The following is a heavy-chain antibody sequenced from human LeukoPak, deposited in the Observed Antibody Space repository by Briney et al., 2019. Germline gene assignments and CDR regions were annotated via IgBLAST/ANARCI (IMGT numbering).Heavy chain of an antibody. CDR2: IYYSGST. CDR3: ARRGTLMVVAARYDY. J-gene: IGHJ4*02. D-gene: IGHD2-15*01. CDR1: GGSISSSSYY. V-gene: IGHV4-39*01. Sequence: SETLSLTCTVSGGSISSSSYYWGWIRQPPGKGLEWIGSIYYSGSTYYNPSLKSRVTISVDTSKNQFSLKLSSVTAADTAVYYCARRGTLMVVAARYDYWGQGTLVTVSP.